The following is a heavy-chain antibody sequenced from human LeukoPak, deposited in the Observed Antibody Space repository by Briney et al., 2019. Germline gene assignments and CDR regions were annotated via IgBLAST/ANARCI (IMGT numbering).Heavy chain of an antibody. CDR3: AREHVRVGATLDY. V-gene: IGHV3-30-3*01. J-gene: IGHJ4*02. CDR2: ISYDGSNK. D-gene: IGHD1-26*01. CDR1: GFTFSSYA. Sequence: GGPLRLPCAASGFTFSSYAMHWVRQAPGKGLEWVAVISYDGSNKYYADSVKGRFTISRDNSKNTLYLQMNSLRAEDTAVYYCAREHVRVGATLDYWGQGTLVTVSS.